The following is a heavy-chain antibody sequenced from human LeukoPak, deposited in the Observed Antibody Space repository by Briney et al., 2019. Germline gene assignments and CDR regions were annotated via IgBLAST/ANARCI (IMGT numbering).Heavy chain of an antibody. Sequence: ASVKVSCKAAGYTFTSYGISWVRQAPGKGLEWMGGFDPEDGETIYAQKFQGRVTMTEDTSTDTAYMELSSLRSEDTAVYYCATDRSTNWFDPWGQGTLVTVSS. V-gene: IGHV1-24*01. CDR3: ATDRSTNWFDP. CDR2: FDPEDGET. CDR1: GYTFTSYG. J-gene: IGHJ5*02.